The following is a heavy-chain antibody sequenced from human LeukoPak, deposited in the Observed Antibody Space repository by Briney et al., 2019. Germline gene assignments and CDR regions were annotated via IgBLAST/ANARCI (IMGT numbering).Heavy chain of an antibody. CDR1: RFAFSTYA. J-gene: IGHJ4*02. V-gene: IGHV3-23*01. CDR3: ANYREPQGLDY. CDR2: ISSNGADT. Sequence: GGSLRLSCAVSRFAFSTYAMTWVRQAPGQGLEYVSTISSNGADTYYADSVKGRFTISRDNSKNTLYLQMTSLRVEDTAVYYCANYREPQGLDYWGQGTLVTVSS. D-gene: IGHD1-26*01.